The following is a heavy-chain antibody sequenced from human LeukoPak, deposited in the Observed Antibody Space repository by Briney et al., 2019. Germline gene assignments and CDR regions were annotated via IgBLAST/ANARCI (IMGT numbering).Heavy chain of an antibody. J-gene: IGHJ4*02. Sequence: SETLSLTCTVSGGSMSNYYWTWIRQTPGKGLEWIAYIFYSGNTNYNPSLKSRVTISVDASKNQFSLRLNSVTAADTAVYYCARLRGNFFPDYWGQGTLVTVSS. CDR2: IFYSGNT. CDR1: GGSMSNYY. CDR3: ARLRGNFFPDY. V-gene: IGHV4-59*01. D-gene: IGHD4-23*01.